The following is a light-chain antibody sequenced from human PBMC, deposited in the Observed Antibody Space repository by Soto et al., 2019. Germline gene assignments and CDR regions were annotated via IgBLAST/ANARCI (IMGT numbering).Light chain of an antibody. CDR3: QQYGSSPIT. Sequence: EILMTQSPSTLALSPGERATLSCRASQSVNSNLAWYQQKAGQAPRLLIYGTSTRATGIPARFSGSGSGTDFTLTISRLEPEDFAVYYCQQYGSSPITFGQGTRLEIK. J-gene: IGKJ5*01. CDR2: GTS. CDR1: QSVNSN. V-gene: IGKV3-15*01.